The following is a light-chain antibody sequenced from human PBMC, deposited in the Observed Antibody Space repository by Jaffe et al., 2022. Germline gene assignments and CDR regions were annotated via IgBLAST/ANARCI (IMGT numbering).Light chain of an antibody. CDR2: EVN. CDR3: NSYTSSSTYV. CDR1: NSDVGGYDR. Sequence: QSALTQPPSVSGSPGQSVTISCTGTNSDVGGYDRVSWYQQPPGTAPKLIIYEVNNRPSGVPDRFSGSKSGNTASLTISGLQAEDEADYYCNSYTSSSTYVFGTGTKLTVL. V-gene: IGLV2-18*02. J-gene: IGLJ1*01.